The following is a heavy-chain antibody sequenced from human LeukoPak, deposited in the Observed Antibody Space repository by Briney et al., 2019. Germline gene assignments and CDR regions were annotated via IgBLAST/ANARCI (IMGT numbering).Heavy chain of an antibody. CDR3: TTNLQNRGVYSHFDY. J-gene: IGHJ4*02. Sequence: GGSLRLSCAASGFTFRTYWMSWVRQAPGKGLEWVANINEDGTLKFYVESVRGRFVISRDNVESSLSLEMNSLRTEDTAIYYCTTNLQNRGVYSHFDYWGLGTLITVSS. D-gene: IGHD2-15*01. CDR2: INEDGTLK. V-gene: IGHV3-7*03. CDR1: GFTFRTYW.